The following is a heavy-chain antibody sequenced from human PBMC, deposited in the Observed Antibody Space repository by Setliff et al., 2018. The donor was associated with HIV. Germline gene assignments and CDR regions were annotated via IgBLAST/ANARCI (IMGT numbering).Heavy chain of an antibody. V-gene: IGHV4-61*02. D-gene: IGHD1-26*01. CDR1: GGSISSGYYY. CDR2: IYTTGST. CDR3: AREGEILVGATAAYFDN. J-gene: IGHJ4*02. Sequence: PSETLSLTCTVSGGSISSGYYYWTWIRQPAGKGLEWIGRIYTTGSTNYNPSLKSRVTISVDTSKNQFSLKLTSVTAADTAVYYCAREGEILVGATAAYFDNWGQGTLVTVSS.